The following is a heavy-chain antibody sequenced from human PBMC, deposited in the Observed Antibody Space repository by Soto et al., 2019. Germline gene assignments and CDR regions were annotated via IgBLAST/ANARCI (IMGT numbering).Heavy chain of an antibody. CDR1: GFTFCNAW. D-gene: IGHD3-22*01. J-gene: IGHJ4*02. Sequence: GGSLRLSCAASGFTFCNAWLNWVRQAPGKGLEWVGRIKSKTDGGTTDYAAPVKGRFTISRDDSKNTLYLQMNSLKTEDTAVYYCTTVHYQYYYDSSGYLAFDYWGQGTLVTVSS. CDR3: TTVHYQYYYDSSGYLAFDY. V-gene: IGHV3-15*07. CDR2: IKSKTDGGTT.